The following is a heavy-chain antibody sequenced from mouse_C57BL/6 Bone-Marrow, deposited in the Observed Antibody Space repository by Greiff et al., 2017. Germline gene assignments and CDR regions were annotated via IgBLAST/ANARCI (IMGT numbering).Heavy chain of an antibody. Sequence: VQLQQPGAELVKPGASVKLSCTASGYTFTSYWMHWVKQRPGQGLEWIGMIHPNSGSTNYNEKFKSKATLTVDKSSSTAYMQLSSLTSEDSAVYYCARAELREFAYWGQGTLVTVSA. CDR1: GYTFTSYW. D-gene: IGHD1-1*01. V-gene: IGHV1-64*01. J-gene: IGHJ3*01. CDR2: IHPNSGST. CDR3: ARAELREFAY.